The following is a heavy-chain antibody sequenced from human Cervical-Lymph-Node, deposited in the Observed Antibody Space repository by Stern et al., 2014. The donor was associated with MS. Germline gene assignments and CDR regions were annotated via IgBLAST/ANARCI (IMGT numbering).Heavy chain of an antibody. CDR1: GYNFTNYA. D-gene: IGHD3-22*01. Sequence: VQLGQSGSELKKPGASVKVSCESSGYNFTNYAINWVRQAPGQGLEWMGWINTNTGDPTYAQGFTGRFLFSLDTSVSTTYLQISSLTAADTAVYYCARDFVVIQMMTRSDYLDSWGQGTLVTVSS. CDR2: INTNTGDP. CDR3: ARDFVVIQMMTRSDYLDS. V-gene: IGHV7-4-1*02. J-gene: IGHJ4*02.